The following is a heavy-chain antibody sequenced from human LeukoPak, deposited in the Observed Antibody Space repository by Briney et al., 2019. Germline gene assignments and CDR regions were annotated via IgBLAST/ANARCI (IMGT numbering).Heavy chain of an antibody. CDR1: GYSSTSYW. D-gene: IGHD6-13*01. V-gene: IGHV5-51*01. CDR3: AAGIAARGKYYFDY. CDR2: IYPGDSDT. J-gene: IGHJ4*02. Sequence: GESLKISCKGSGYSSTSYWIGWVRQMSGKGLEWMGIIYPGDSDTRYRPSFQGQVTISADKSISTAYLQWSSLKASDTAMYYCAAGIAARGKYYFDYWGQGTLVTVSS.